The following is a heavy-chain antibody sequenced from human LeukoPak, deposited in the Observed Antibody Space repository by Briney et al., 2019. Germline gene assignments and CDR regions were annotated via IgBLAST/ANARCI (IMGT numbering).Heavy chain of an antibody. CDR2: IHDSGST. CDR3: ARDLVN. J-gene: IGHJ4*02. Sequence: SETLSLTCTVSGGSVSTDDYYWSWIRQPPGKGLEWIGYIHDSGSTNYNTSLKSRVTISVDTSKNQFSLRLSSVSAADAAVYYCARDLVNWGQGTLVTVSS. CDR1: GGSVSTDDYY. D-gene: IGHD2-21*01. V-gene: IGHV4-61*08.